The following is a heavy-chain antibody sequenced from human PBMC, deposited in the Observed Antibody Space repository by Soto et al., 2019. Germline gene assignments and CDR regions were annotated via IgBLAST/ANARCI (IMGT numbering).Heavy chain of an antibody. CDR1: GFTFSSYA. Sequence: GGSLRLSCAASGFTFSSYAMSWVRQAPGKGLEWVSAISGSGGSTYYADSVKGRFTISRDNSKNTLYLQMNSLRAEDTAVYYCAKDQRPYSSSRGPFDYWGQGTLVTVSS. D-gene: IGHD6-13*01. J-gene: IGHJ4*02. V-gene: IGHV3-23*01. CDR3: AKDQRPYSSSRGPFDY. CDR2: ISGSGGST.